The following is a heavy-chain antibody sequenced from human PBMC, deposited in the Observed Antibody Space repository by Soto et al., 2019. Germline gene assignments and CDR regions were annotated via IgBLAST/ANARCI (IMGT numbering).Heavy chain of an antibody. J-gene: IGHJ5*02. V-gene: IGHV1-8*01. Sequence: QVQLVQSGAEVKRPGASVKVSCKASGYTFTTYDINWVRQASGQGLEWMGCVNPSSGNTVYAQKFHGRVTMTRDTSISTAYMELSSLKSDDTAIYYCARASMYIWNDHWGQGTLVTVSS. CDR3: ARASMYIWNDH. CDR2: VNPSSGNT. D-gene: IGHD1-20*01. CDR1: GYTFTTYD.